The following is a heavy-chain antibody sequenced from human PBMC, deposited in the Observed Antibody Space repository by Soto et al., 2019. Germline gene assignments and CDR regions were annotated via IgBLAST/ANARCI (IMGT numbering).Heavy chain of an antibody. J-gene: IGHJ3*02. Sequence: QEQLAESGGGLVKPGGSLRLSCAASGFSFNVYSMNWIRPAPGSGLEWVASISILGDSTYYADSVTGRFTISRDNARNSLHLQMDTLRAEDTAVYYCARDRAGTRTFPHNTFNMWGQGTTVTVAS. V-gene: IGHV3-11*01. CDR3: ARDRAGTRTFPHNTFNM. D-gene: IGHD6-19*01. CDR2: ISILGDST. CDR1: GFSFNVYS.